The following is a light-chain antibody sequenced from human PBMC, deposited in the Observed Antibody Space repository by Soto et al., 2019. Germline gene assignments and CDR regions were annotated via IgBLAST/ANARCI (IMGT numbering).Light chain of an antibody. CDR2: DDN. Sequence: SYELTQPPSVSVAPGQTAGITCGGNNIGSKSVHWYQQKPRQAPVLVVHDDNDRPSGIPERFSGSNSGNTATLTISRVEAGDEADYYCQVWDSSSDHPDVVFGGGTKVTVL. CDR1: NIGSKS. CDR3: QVWDSSSDHPDVV. V-gene: IGLV3-21*02. J-gene: IGLJ2*01.